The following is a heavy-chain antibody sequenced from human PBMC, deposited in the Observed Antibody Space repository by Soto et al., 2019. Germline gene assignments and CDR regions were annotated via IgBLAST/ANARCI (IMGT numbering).Heavy chain of an antibody. CDR2: IYYSGST. V-gene: IGHV4-39*01. CDR3: ARGGYCSGGSCWWYSYYYGMDV. Sequence: SETLSLTCTVSGGSISSSSYYWGWIRQPPGKGLEWIGSIYYSGSTYYNPSLKSRVTISVDTSKNQFSLKLSSVTAADTAVYYCARGGYCSGGSCWWYSYYYGMDVWGQGTTVTVSS. CDR1: GGSISSSSYY. J-gene: IGHJ6*02. D-gene: IGHD2-15*01.